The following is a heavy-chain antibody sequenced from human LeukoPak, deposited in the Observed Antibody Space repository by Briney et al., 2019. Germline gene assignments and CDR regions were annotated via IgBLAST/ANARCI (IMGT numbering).Heavy chain of an antibody. D-gene: IGHD6-13*01. CDR2: ISWNSGSI. V-gene: IGHV3-9*01. CDR1: GFTFDDYA. Sequence: GGSLRLSCAASGFTFDDYAMHWVRQAPGKGLEWVSGISWNSGSIGYADSVKGRFTISRDNAKNSLYLQMNSLRAEDTALYYCAKGTEEVAAAGVDYWGQGTLVTVSS. J-gene: IGHJ4*02. CDR3: AKGTEEVAAAGVDY.